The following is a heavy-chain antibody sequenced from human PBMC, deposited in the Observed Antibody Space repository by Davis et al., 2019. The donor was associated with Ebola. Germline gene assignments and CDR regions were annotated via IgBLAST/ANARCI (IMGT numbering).Heavy chain of an antibody. CDR3: ARDRGYCSSSSCYRHIDY. V-gene: IGHV3-33*01. J-gene: IGHJ4*02. D-gene: IGHD2-2*01. Sequence: GESLKISCAASGFTFINYGMHWVRQAPGKGLEWVAVIWSDGSNKYYADSVKGRFTISRDNSKNTLYLQMNSLRAEDPAVYYCARDRGYCSSSSCYRHIDYWGQGTLVTVSS. CDR1: GFTFINYG. CDR2: IWSDGSNK.